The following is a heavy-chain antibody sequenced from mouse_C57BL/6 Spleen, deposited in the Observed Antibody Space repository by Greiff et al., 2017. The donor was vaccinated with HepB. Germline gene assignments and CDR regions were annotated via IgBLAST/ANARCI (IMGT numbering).Heavy chain of an antibody. CDR2: IYPRYGST. CDR3: ARRDYGSFYAMDY. V-gene: IGHV1-78*01. Sequence: VQLQQSDAELVKPGASVKISCKVSGYTFTDHTIHWMKQRPEQGLEWIGYIYPRYGSTKYNEKFKGKATLTADKSSSTAYMQLNSLTSEDSAVYFCARRDYGSFYAMDYWGQGTSVTVSS. J-gene: IGHJ4*01. CDR1: GYTFTDHT. D-gene: IGHD1-1*01.